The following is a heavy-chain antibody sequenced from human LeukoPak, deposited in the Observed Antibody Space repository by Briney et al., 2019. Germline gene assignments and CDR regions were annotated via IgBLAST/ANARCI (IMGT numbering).Heavy chain of an antibody. Sequence: SETLSLTCAVYGGAFSGYYWSWIRQPPGKGLEWIAEINHSGSTKYNPSLKSRVTISVDTSKNQFSLKLSSVTAAATAVYYWARGGGDDSSGYAYFDYWGQGTLVTVSS. D-gene: IGHD3-22*01. CDR1: GGAFSGYY. V-gene: IGHV4-34*01. CDR3: ARGGGDDSSGYAYFDY. J-gene: IGHJ4*02. CDR2: INHSGST.